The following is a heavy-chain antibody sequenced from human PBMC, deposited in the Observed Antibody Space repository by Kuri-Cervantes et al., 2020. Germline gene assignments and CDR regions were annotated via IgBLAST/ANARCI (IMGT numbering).Heavy chain of an antibody. CDR3: ARQEWTYCGGDCYSRYFQH. CDR2: IYHSGST. V-gene: IGHV4-38-2*01. J-gene: IGHJ1*01. CDR1: GYSISSGYY. D-gene: IGHD2-21*02. Sequence: SETLSLTCAVSGYSISSGYYWGWIRQPPGKGLEWIGSIYHSGSTYYNPSLKSRVTISVDTSKNQFSLKLSSVTAADTAVYYCARQEWTYCGGDCYSRYFQHWGQGTLVTVSS.